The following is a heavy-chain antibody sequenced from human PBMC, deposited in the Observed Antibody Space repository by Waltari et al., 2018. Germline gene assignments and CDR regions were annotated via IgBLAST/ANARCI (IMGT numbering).Heavy chain of an antibody. Sequence: QVQLVQSGAEGKKPGSSVKFSCKASGATFSSYAISWVRQAPGQGLEWMGGIIPIFGTANYAQKFQGRVTITADESTSTAYMELSSLRSEDTAVYYCARERMGDDYGDYWSWFDPWGQGTLVTVS. D-gene: IGHD4-17*01. CDR3: ARERMGDDYGDYWSWFDP. J-gene: IGHJ5*02. CDR2: IIPIFGTA. CDR1: GATFSSYA. V-gene: IGHV1-69*12.